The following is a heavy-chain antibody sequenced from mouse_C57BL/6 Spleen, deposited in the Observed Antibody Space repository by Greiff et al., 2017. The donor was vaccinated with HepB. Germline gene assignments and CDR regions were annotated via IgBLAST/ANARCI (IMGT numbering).Heavy chain of an antibody. Sequence: VKLVESGAELVRPGTSVKMSCKASGYTFTNYWIGWAKQRPGHGLEWIGDIYPGGGYTNYNEKFKGKATLTADKSSSTAYMQFSSLTSEDSAIYYCARQEDYYAMDYWGQGTSVTVSS. CDR2: IYPGGGYT. CDR3: ARQEDYYAMDY. J-gene: IGHJ4*01. CDR1: GYTFTNYW. V-gene: IGHV1-63*01.